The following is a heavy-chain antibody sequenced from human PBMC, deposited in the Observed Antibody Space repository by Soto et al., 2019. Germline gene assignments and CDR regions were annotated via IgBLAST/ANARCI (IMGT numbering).Heavy chain of an antibody. J-gene: IGHJ5*02. D-gene: IGHD6-13*01. CDR1: GFTLSSYA. Sequence: SLRLSCAASGFTLSSYAMSWARQAPGKGLEWVSAISGSGGSTYYADSVKGRFTISRDNSKNTLYLQMNSLRAEDTAVYYCAKDIAAAESWFDPWGQGTLVTVSS. CDR2: ISGSGGST. CDR3: AKDIAAAESWFDP. V-gene: IGHV3-23*01.